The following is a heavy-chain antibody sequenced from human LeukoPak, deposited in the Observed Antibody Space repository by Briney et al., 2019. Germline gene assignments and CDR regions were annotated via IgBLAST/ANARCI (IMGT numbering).Heavy chain of an antibody. CDR1: GFTFSSYA. D-gene: IGHD3-10*01. J-gene: IGHJ4*02. Sequence: GGSLRLSCAASGFTFSSYAMSWVRQAPGEGLEWVSAISGSGGSTYYADSVKGRFTISRDNSKNTLYLQMNSLRAEDTAVYYCAKDDRLYYYGSGSSDYWGQGTLVTVSS. V-gene: IGHV3-23*01. CDR2: ISGSGGST. CDR3: AKDDRLYYYGSGSSDY.